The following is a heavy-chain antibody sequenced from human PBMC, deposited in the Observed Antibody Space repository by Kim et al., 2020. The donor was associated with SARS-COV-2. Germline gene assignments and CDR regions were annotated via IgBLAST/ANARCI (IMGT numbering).Heavy chain of an antibody. V-gene: IGHV4-34*09. Sequence: TTSTPSRKSRVTKSVDTSKNQFSLKLSSVTAADTAVYYCARDARVEYFQHWGQGTLVTVSS. CDR2: T. CDR3: ARDARVEYFQH. J-gene: IGHJ1*01.